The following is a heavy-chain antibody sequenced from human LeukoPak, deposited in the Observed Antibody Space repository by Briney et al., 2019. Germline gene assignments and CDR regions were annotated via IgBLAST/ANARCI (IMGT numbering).Heavy chain of an antibody. D-gene: IGHD6-13*01. CDR2: IYYTGST. CDR1: GGSISSYY. J-gene: IGHJ4*02. V-gene: IGHV4-59*08. CDR3: ARHDASSWFIAY. Sequence: SETLSLTCTVSGGSISSYYWSWIRQPPGKGLEWIGYIYYTGSTNYNPSLKSRVTISVDTSKNQFSLKLSSVTAADTAFYYCARHDASSWFIAYWGQGTLVTVSS.